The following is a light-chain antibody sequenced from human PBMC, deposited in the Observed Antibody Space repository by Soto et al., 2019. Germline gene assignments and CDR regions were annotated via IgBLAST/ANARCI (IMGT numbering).Light chain of an antibody. CDR2: GPS. V-gene: IGKV1-39*01. CDR1: QSIRRF. CDR3: HQSYSTRV. Sequence: DIQMTQSPSSLSASVGDRVTITCRASQSIRRFLNWYQQKPGKAPKLLIYGPSSLQSGVPSRVSGSGSGTDFTLTISSLQPEDFSTYYFHQSYSTRVFGQGTKLEIK. J-gene: IGKJ2*01.